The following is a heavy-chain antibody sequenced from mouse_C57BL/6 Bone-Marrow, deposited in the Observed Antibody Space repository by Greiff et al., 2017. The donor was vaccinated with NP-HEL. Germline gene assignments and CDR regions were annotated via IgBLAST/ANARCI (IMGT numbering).Heavy chain of an antibody. CDR3: ARPLRQGYFDY. D-gene: IGHD2-12*01. Sequence: VKLMESGAELARPGASVKLSCKASGYTFTSYGISWVKQRTGQGLEWIGEIYPRSGNTYYNEKFKGKATLTADKSSSTAYMELRSLTSEDSAVYFCARPLRQGYFDYWGQGTTLTVSS. CDR1: GYTFTSYG. V-gene: IGHV1-81*01. CDR2: IYPRSGNT. J-gene: IGHJ2*01.